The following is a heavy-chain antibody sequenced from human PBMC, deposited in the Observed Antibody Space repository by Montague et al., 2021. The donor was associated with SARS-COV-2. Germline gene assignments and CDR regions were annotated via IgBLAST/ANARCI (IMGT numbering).Heavy chain of an antibody. D-gene: IGHD3-22*01. CDR1: GGSISSSSYY. V-gene: IGHV4-39*01. J-gene: IGHJ3*02. CDR2: IYYSGST. CDR3: ARYYNDRSGYQEDDGVDI. Sequence: SETLSLTCTVSGGSISSSSYYWGWIRQPPGKGLEWIGSIYYSGSTYYNPSLKSRVTISVDTSKNQFSLKLSTVTAADTAVYYWARYYNDRSGYQEDDGVDIWGQGTMVTVSS.